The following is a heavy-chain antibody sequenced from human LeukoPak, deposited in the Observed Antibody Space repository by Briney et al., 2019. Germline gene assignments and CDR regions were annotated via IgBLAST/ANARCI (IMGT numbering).Heavy chain of an antibody. CDR3: ARELAMDV. CDR2: IKQDGSEK. J-gene: IGHJ6*02. CDR1: GFTFSSDW. V-gene: IGHV3-7*01. Sequence: PGGSLRVSCAASGFTFSSDWMSWVRQAPGKGLEWVANIKQDGSEKYYVDSVKGRFTISRDNAKNSLYLQMNSLRAEDTAVYYCARELAMDVRGQGTTVTVSS. D-gene: IGHD6-6*01.